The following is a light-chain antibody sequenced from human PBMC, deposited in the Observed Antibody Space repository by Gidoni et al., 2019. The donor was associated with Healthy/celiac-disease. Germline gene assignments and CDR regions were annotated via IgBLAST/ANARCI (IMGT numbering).Light chain of an antibody. V-gene: IGKV3-20*01. CDR3: QQYGSSWT. J-gene: IGKJ1*01. CDR1: QSVSSSY. Sequence: EIVLTQSPGTLSLSPGERATISCRASQSVSSSYLAWYQQKPGQAPRLLIYGASSRATGIPDSFSGSGSGTDFTLTISRLEPEDFAVYYCQQYGSSWTFGQGTKVEIK. CDR2: GAS.